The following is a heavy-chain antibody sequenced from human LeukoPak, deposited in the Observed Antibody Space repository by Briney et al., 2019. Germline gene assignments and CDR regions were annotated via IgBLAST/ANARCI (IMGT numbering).Heavy chain of an antibody. CDR1: GFTFEEYA. CDR3: TPKVAGTRGFWFDP. Sequence: PGRSLRLSCAASGFTFEEYAMHWVRQAPGKGLEWVSGISWNSGSIGYAVSVKGRFTISRDNAKNSLYLQMNSLRAEDTALYYCTPKVAGTRGFWFDPSGQGTLGTVSS. CDR2: ISWNSGSI. V-gene: IGHV3-9*01. D-gene: IGHD6-19*01. J-gene: IGHJ5*02.